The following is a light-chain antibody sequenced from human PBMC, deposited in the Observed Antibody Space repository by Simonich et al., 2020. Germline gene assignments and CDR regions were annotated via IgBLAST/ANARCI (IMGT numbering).Light chain of an antibody. V-gene: IGLV6-57*03. CDR1: SGSIASNN. J-gene: IGLJ3*02. CDR3: QSYDSSNWV. CDR2: EDN. Sequence: NFMLTQPHSVSESPGKTVTISCTRSSGSIASNNVQWDQQRPGSAPTTVIYEDNQRPSGVPDRFSGSIDSSSNSASLTISGLKTEDEADYYCQSYDSSNWVFGGGTKLTVL.